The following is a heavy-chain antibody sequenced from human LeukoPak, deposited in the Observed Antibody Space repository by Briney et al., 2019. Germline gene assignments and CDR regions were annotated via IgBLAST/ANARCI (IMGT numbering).Heavy chain of an antibody. CDR1: AGSISGYY. J-gene: IGHJ4*02. CDR3: AREMAYYDFWSSDY. D-gene: IGHD3-3*01. V-gene: IGHV4-59*01. CDR2: IYYSGST. Sequence: SETLSLTCTVSAGSISGYYWSWIRPPQGKGLEWIGYIYYSGSTSYNPSLKSRVTISVDTSKNQFSLKLSSVTAADTAVYYCAREMAYYDFWSSDYWGQGTLVTVSS.